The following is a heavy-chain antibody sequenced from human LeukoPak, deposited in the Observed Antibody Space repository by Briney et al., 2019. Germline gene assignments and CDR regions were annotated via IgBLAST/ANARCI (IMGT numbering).Heavy chain of an antibody. CDR2: IYRDDDK. V-gene: IGHV2-5*02. CDR3: AHMGPYNGYDSPYYFDY. J-gene: IGHJ4*02. Sequence: SGPTLVNPTQTLTLTCTFSGFSLTTTGGGVGWIRQPPGQALEWHAFIYRDDDKLHNPSLKNTLTISKDTTKNQVVLTMTNMDPGDTATYYCAHMGPYNGYDSPYYFDYWGQGTLVTVSS. D-gene: IGHD5-12*01. CDR1: GFSLTTTGGG.